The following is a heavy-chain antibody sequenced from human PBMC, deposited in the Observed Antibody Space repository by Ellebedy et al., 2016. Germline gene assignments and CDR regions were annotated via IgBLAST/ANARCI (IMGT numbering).Heavy chain of an antibody. V-gene: IGHV3-21*04. CDR1: GFTFSSYS. J-gene: IGHJ6*02. D-gene: IGHD1-26*01. Sequence: GESLKISCAASGFTFSSYSMNWVRQAPGKGLEWVSSISSSSSYTNYADSVKGRFTISRDNAKNSLYLQMNSLRAEDTAVYYCARDIGGYSLGMDVWGQGTTVTVSS. CDR2: ISSSSSYT. CDR3: ARDIGGYSLGMDV.